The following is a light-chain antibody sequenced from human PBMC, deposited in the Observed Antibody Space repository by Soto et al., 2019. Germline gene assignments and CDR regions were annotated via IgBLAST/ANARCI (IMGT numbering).Light chain of an antibody. V-gene: IGKV1-5*03. Sequence: DIQMTQSPSTLSGSVGDRVTITCRASQTISSWLAWYQQKPGKAPKLLIYKASTLKSGVPSRFSGSGSGTEFTLTSSSLQPDEFATYYCQHYNSYSEAFGQGAKVELK. J-gene: IGKJ1*01. CDR1: QTISSW. CDR3: QHYNSYSEA. CDR2: KAS.